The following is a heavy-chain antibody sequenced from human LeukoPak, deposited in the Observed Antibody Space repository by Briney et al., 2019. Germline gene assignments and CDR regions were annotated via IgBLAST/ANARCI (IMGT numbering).Heavy chain of an antibody. CDR3: ARSEIYCNNGFCYREPCDY. CDR2: INPNSGGT. J-gene: IGHJ4*02. D-gene: IGHD2-8*01. CDR1: GYTFTGYY. Sequence: ASVEVSCKASGYTFTGYYMHWVRQAPGQGLEWMGWINPNSGGTNYAQKFQGRVTMTRDTSISTAYVDLSRLTSDDTAVYYCARSEIYCNNGFCYREPCDYWGQGTLVTVSS. V-gene: IGHV1-2*02.